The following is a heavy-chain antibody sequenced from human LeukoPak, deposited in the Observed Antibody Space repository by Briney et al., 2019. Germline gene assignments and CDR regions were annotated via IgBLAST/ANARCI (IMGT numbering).Heavy chain of an antibody. CDR2: ISGSGGST. V-gene: IGHV3-23*01. J-gene: IGHJ4*02. D-gene: IGHD4-11*01. CDR1: GFTFSSYA. CDR3: AKRDYRNYDLDY. Sequence: GGSLRLSCVASGFTFSSYAMSWVRQAPGKGLEWVSAISGSGGSTYYADSVKGRFTISRDNSKNTLYLQMNSLRAEDTAVYYCAKRDYRNYDLDYWGQGTLVTVSS.